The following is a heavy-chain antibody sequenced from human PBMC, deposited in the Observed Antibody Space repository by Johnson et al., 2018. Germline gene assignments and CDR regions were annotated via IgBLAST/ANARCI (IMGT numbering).Heavy chain of an antibody. CDR3: VRDGKKNSNGYVTDFPH. CDR2: ISWNSGSI. V-gene: IGHV3-9*01. CDR1: GFSFDDYA. Sequence: VQLGQSGGGLAEPSRSMGLSCTASGFSFDDYAMEWVRQAPGMGLELVSSISWNSGSIAYADSVKGRFTISRDNSKNTVWLQMNSLRAEDTAVYYCVRDGKKNSNGYVTDFPHWGQGTLVTVSS. J-gene: IGHJ1*01. D-gene: IGHD5-18*01.